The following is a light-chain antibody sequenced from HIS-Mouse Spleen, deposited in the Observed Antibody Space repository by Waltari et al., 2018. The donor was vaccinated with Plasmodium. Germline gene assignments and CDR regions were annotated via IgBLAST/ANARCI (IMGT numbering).Light chain of an antibody. J-gene: IGKJ3*01. Sequence: EIVMTQSPATLSVSPGERATLSCRASQSVSSNLAWYHQNPGQAPRLLIYGASTRATGSPARFSGSVSGTEFTLTISSLQSEDFAVYYCQQYNNWSFTFGPGTKVDIK. CDR2: GAS. CDR1: QSVSSN. CDR3: QQYNNWSFT. V-gene: IGKV3-15*01.